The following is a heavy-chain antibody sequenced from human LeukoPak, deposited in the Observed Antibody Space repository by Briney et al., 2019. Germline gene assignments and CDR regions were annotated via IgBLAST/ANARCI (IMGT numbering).Heavy chain of an antibody. V-gene: IGHV3-30*18. CDR1: GFTFSSYG. Sequence: GGSLRLSCAASGFTFSSYGMHWVRQAPGKGLEWAAVISYDGSNKYYADSVKGRFTISRDNSKNTLYLQMNSLRAEDTAVYYCAKLFGSGSYSGTFDIWGQGTMVTVSS. CDR2: ISYDGSNK. CDR3: AKLFGSGSYSGTFDI. D-gene: IGHD3-10*01. J-gene: IGHJ3*02.